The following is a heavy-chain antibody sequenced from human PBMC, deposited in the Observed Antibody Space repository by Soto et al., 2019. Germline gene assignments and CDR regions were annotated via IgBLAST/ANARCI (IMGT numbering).Heavy chain of an antibody. Sequence: EVQLVESGGGLVQPGRSLRLSCAASGFTFDNYAIHWVRRAPGKGLEWVAGISWNGASIGYVDSVKGRFTISRDNAKNSLFLQMNSLTAEDTARYYCATLLLYSSDFDCWGRGTLVSVSS. CDR2: ISWNGASI. V-gene: IGHV3-9*01. D-gene: IGHD3-10*01. CDR1: GFTFDNYA. CDR3: ATLLLYSSDFDC. J-gene: IGHJ4*02.